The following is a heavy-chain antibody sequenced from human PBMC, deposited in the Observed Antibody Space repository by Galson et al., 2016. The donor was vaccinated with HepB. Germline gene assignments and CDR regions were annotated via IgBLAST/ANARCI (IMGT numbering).Heavy chain of an antibody. V-gene: IGHV3-7*03. J-gene: IGHJ4*02. CDR1: GFTLSSHW. CDR2: INQDGSEK. D-gene: IGHD6-19*01. CDR3: ARASSNGWHGRETFDY. Sequence: SLRLSCAASGFTLSSHWMSWVRQTPGKGLEWVANINQDGSEKSYVDSVKGRFTVSRDHSKNTLYLQMNSLRAEDTAVYYCARASSNGWHGRETFDYWGQGTLVTVSS.